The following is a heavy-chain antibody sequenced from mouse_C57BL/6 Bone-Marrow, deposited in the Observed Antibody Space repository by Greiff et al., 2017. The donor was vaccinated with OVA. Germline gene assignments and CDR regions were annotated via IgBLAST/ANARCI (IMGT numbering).Heavy chain of an antibody. V-gene: IGHV3-6*01. D-gene: IGHD1-1*01. CDR2: ISYDGSN. CDR1: GYSITSGYY. CDR3: ASKLHGRHYFDY. J-gene: IGHJ2*01. Sequence: EVQLVESGPGLVKPSQSLSLTCSVTGYSITSGYYWNWIRQFPGNKLEWMGYISYDGSNNYNPSLKNRISITRDTSKNQFFLKLNSVTTEDTATYYCASKLHGRHYFDYWGQGTTLTVSS.